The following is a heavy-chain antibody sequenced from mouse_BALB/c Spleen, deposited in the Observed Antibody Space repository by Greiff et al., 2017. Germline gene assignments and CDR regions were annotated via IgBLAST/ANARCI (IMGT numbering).Heavy chain of an antibody. CDR3: ARGRDGYYVNY. V-gene: IGHV5-6-3*01. Sequence: EVMLVESGGGLVQPGGSLKLSCAASGFTFSSYGMSWVRQTPDKRLELVATINSNGGSTYYPDSVKGRFTISRDNAKNTLYLQMSSLKSEDTAMYYCARGRDGYYVNYWGQGTTLTVSS. J-gene: IGHJ2*01. D-gene: IGHD2-3*01. CDR1: GFTFSSYG. CDR2: INSNGGST.